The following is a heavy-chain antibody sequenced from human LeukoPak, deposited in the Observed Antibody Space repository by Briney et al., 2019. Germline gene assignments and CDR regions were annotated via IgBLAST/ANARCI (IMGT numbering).Heavy chain of an antibody. Sequence: PSETLSLTCTVSGGSISSHYWSWIRQPPGKGLEWIGYIYYSGSTNYNPSLKSRVTISVDTSKNQFSLKLSSVTAADTAVYYCVWGGSGKHYYMDVWGKGTTVTVSS. CDR3: VWGGSGKHYYMDV. V-gene: IGHV4-59*11. J-gene: IGHJ6*03. D-gene: IGHD3-10*01. CDR2: IYYSGST. CDR1: GGSISSHY.